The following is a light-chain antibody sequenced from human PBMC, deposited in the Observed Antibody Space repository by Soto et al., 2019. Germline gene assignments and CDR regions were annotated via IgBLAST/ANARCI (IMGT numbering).Light chain of an antibody. Sequence: EIVVMQSPGTLSLSQGERATLYXRASHTLMITYLAWSQQKPGXAPRVXXDGXSKMATGIPDRLSGSGSGTDFSLTISRLEPEDFSVYYCHQYENATQTYGQGTKVDI. J-gene: IGKJ1*01. CDR1: HTLMITY. CDR2: GXS. V-gene: IGKV3-20*01. CDR3: HQYENATQT.